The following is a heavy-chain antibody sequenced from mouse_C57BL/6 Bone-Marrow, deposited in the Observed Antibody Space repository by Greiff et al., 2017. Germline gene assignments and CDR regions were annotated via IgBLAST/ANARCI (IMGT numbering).Heavy chain of an antibody. CDR3: ARALLLAY. CDR1: GYTFTSYG. V-gene: IGHV1-81*01. J-gene: IGHJ3*01. Sequence: QVQLKESGAELARPGASVKLSCKASGYTFTSYGISWVKQRTGPGLEWIGEIYPRSGNTYYNEKFKGKATLTADKSSSTAYRELRILTSEDSAVYFCARALLLAYWGQGTLVTVSA. D-gene: IGHD1-1*01. CDR2: IYPRSGNT.